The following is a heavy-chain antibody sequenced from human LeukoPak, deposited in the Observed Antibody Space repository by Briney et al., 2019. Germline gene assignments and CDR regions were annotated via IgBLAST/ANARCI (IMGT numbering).Heavy chain of an antibody. D-gene: IGHD4-11*01. V-gene: IGHV1-69*05. CDR1: GGTFSSYA. Sequence: GASVKVSCKASGGTFSSYAISWVRQVPGQGLEWMGGIIPIFGTANYAQQFQGRVTITTDEATSTAYMELSSLRSEDTAVYYCARTPYATADYSNSNYYSYYYMDGWGKGTTVTVSS. J-gene: IGHJ6*03. CDR2: IIPIFGTA. CDR3: ARTPYATADYSNSNYYSYYYMDG.